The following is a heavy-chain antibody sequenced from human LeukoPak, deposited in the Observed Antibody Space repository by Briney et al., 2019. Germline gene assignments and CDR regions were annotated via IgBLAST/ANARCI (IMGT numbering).Heavy chain of an antibody. J-gene: IGHJ4*02. CDR1: GFTVSSNY. CDR3: ARLRGYSGYDYFDY. V-gene: IGHV3-53*01. CDR2: IYSGGST. Sequence: GGSLRLSCAASGFTVSSNYMSWVRQAPGKGLEWASVIYSGGSTDYADSVKGRFTISRDNSKNTLYLRMNSLRAEDTAVYYCARLRGYSGYDYFDYWGQGTLVTVSS. D-gene: IGHD5-12*01.